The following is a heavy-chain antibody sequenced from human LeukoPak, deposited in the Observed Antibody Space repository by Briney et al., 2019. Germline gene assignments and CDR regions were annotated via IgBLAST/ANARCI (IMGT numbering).Heavy chain of an antibody. J-gene: IGHJ4*02. CDR2: IYYSGST. CDR3: ARDQVGATSPRFDY. CDR1: GGSISSYY. V-gene: IGHV4-59*01. D-gene: IGHD1-26*01. Sequence: SSETLSPTCTVSGGSISSYYWSWIRQPPGKGLEWIGYIYYSGSTNYNPSLKSRVTISVDTSKNQFSLKLSSVTAADTAVYYCARDQVGATSPRFDYWGQGTLVTVSS.